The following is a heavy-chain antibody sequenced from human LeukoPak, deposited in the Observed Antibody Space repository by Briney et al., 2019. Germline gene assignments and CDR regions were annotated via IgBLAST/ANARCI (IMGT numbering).Heavy chain of an antibody. D-gene: IGHD3-22*01. CDR3: ARGVTMIVVVIHDWYFDL. Sequence: PSETLSLTCTVSGGSISSSYYYWGWIRQPPGKGLEWIGSIYYSGSTYYNPSLKSRVTISVDTSKNQFSLKLTSVTAADTAVYYCARGVTMIVVVIHDWYFDLWGRGTLVTVSS. CDR1: GGSISSSYYY. J-gene: IGHJ2*01. V-gene: IGHV4-39*01. CDR2: IYYSGST.